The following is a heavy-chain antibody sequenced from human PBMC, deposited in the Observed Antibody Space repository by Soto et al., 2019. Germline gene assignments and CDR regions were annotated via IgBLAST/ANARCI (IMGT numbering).Heavy chain of an antibody. D-gene: IGHD1-20*01. V-gene: IGHV1-8*01. CDR1: GYSFTHYD. CDR3: ATGGLTGAAEQ. CDR2: MSPRNGNT. J-gene: IGHJ4*02. Sequence: QVQLVQSGAEVKRPGASVKVSCKASGYSFTHYDINWVRQAPGQGLEWMGWMSPRNGNTDYAQTFQGRVTMTRDASISTAYMELSSLTSADTAVYYCATGGLTGAAEQWGQGTLVTVTS.